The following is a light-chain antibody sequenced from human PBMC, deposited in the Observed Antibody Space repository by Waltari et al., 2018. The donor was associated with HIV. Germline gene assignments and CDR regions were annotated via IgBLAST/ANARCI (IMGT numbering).Light chain of an antibody. CDR1: SGHSSYA. CDR3: QTWGTGIQV. CDR2: LNSDGSH. V-gene: IGLV4-69*01. Sequence: HLVLTQSPSASASLGASVRLTCTLSSGHSSYAIAWHQQQPETGPRFLMKLNSDGSHNKGDGVPDRFSGSSSGAERYLTITSLQSDDEADYYCQTWGTGIQVFGGGTKRTVL. J-gene: IGLJ3*02.